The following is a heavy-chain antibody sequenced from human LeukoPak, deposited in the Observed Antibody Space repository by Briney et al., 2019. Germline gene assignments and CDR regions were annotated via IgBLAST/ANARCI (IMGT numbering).Heavy chain of an antibody. J-gene: IGHJ4*02. CDR3: AREPPAVAGSRFDY. CDR1: GFTFSSYA. CDR2: ISYDGSNK. V-gene: IGHV3-30-3*01. Sequence: GGSLRLSCAASGFTFSSYAMHWVRQAPGKGLEWVAVISYDGSNKYYADSVKGRFTISRDNSKNTLYLRMNSLRAEDTAVYYCAREPPAVAGSRFDYWGQGTLVTVSS. D-gene: IGHD6-19*01.